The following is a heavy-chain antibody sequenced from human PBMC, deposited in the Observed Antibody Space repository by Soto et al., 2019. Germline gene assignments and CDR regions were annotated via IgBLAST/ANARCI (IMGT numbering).Heavy chain of an antibody. J-gene: IGHJ4*02. Sequence: QVQLQESGPGLVKPSETLSLTCTVSGCSISSLYWSLIRQPPGKGLEWIGYIYYSGSTNYNPSLKSRVTISVDTSKNQFSLKLSSVTAADTAVYYCARHSGVVVAPTPFDYWGQGTPVTVSS. V-gene: IGHV4-59*08. CDR3: ARHSGVVVAPTPFDY. CDR2: IYYSGST. D-gene: IGHD2-15*01. CDR1: GCSISSLY.